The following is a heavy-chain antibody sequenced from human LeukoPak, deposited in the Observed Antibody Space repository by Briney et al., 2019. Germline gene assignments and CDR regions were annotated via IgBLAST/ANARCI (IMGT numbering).Heavy chain of an antibody. CDR2: IIPIFGTA. D-gene: IGHD2-2*01. CDR3: ARFPPEYCSSTSCYPRNWFDP. Sequence: ASVKVSCKASGGTFSSYAISWVRQAPGQGLEWMGGIIPIFGTANYAQKFQGRVTITADESTSTAYMELSSLRSEDTAVYYCARFPPEYCSSTSCYPRNWFDPWGKGTLVTISS. CDR1: GGTFSSYA. V-gene: IGHV1-69*13. J-gene: IGHJ5*02.